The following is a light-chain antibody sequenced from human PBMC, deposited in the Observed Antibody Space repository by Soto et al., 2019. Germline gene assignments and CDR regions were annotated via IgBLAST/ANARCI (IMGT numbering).Light chain of an antibody. V-gene: IGLV2-11*01. J-gene: IGLJ6*01. Sequence: QSALTQPRSVSGSPGQSVTISCTGTSSDVGGYGYVSWFQQHPGKAPKLMIYDVTTWPSGIPDRFSGSKSASTASLTISGLQAEDEADYYCFSYAGDYTFVFGSGTKVTVL. CDR2: DVT. CDR3: FSYAGDYTFV. CDR1: SSDVGGYGY.